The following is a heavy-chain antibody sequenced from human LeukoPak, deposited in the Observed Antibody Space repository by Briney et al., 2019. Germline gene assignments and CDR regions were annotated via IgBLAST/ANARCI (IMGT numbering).Heavy chain of an antibody. V-gene: IGHV4-39*01. CDR3: ASLGDITIFGAQPLP. CDR1: GGSISSSSYY. D-gene: IGHD3-3*01. J-gene: IGHJ5*02. Sequence: SETLSLTCTVSGGSISSSSYYWGWIRQPPGKGLEWIGSIYYSGSTYYNPSLKSRVTISVDTSKNQFSLKLSSVTAADTAVYYCASLGDITIFGAQPLPWGQGTLVTVSP. CDR2: IYYSGST.